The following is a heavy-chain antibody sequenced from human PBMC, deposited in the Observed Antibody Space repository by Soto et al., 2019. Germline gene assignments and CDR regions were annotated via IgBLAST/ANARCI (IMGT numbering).Heavy chain of an antibody. Sequence: GGSLRLSCAASGFTFSYAWMNWVRQAPGKGLEWVGRIKSKIDGGTTDYAAPVKGRFTISRDDSKNTLHLQMNSLKTEDTAVYYCTTLGHYYDSSPLDVWGQGTTVTVSS. CDR1: GFTFSYAW. J-gene: IGHJ6*02. CDR2: IKSKIDGGTT. CDR3: TTLGHYYDSSPLDV. D-gene: IGHD3-22*01. V-gene: IGHV3-15*07.